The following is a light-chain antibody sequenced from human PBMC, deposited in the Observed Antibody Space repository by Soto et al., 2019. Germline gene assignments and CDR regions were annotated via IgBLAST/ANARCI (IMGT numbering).Light chain of an antibody. V-gene: IGKV3-15*01. Sequence: EMVMTQSPDTLSVSPGERATLSCRASQSVGSNLAWYQQKPGQAPRLLIYAASTRATGIPARFSGSGSGTEFTLTISSLQSEDFAVYYCQQYNNWPSWTFGQGTKVDIK. CDR3: QQYNNWPSWT. CDR1: QSVGSN. CDR2: AAS. J-gene: IGKJ1*01.